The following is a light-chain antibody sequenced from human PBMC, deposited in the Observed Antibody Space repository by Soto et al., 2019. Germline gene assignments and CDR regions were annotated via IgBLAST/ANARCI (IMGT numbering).Light chain of an antibody. CDR2: LGS. Sequence: DIVMTQSPLSLPVTPGEPASISCRSSQSLLHSNGYNYLDWYLQKPGQSPQLLTYLGSNRASGVPARFSGSGSGTDFTLKISRVEAEDVGVYYCMQALQTRAFGGGTKVEIK. V-gene: IGKV2-28*01. J-gene: IGKJ4*01. CDR3: MQALQTRA. CDR1: QSLLHSNGYNY.